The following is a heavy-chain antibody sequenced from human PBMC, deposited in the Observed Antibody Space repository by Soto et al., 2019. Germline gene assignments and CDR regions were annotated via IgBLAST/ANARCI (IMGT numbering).Heavy chain of an antibody. V-gene: IGHV3-30-3*01. CDR1: GFIFSGYA. J-gene: IGHJ4*02. CDR2: ISYDGNTQ. CDR3: AKETNAYEINY. Sequence: QVQLVESGGGVVQPGRSLRLSCAASGFIFSGYAMHWVRQAPGKGLEWVAVISYDGNTQYYADSVRGRFTVSRDNSNNMLYVQMDNLRDDDTAMYYCAKETNAYEINYWGRGTLVTVSS. D-gene: IGHD3-9*01.